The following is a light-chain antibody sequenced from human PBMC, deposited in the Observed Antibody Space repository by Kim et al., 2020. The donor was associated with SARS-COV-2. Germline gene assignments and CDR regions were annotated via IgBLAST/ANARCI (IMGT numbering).Light chain of an antibody. CDR3: QQRTNWPPLT. CDR2: DAS. CDR1: HNINTY. Sequence: EIVVTQSPATLSLSPGERATLSCRASHNINTYLAWYQQKPGQPPRLLIYDASNRATGIPARFSGSGSGTDFTLTISSLEPDDFAVYYCQQRTNWPPLTFGGGTKVDSK. J-gene: IGKJ4*01. V-gene: IGKV3-11*01.